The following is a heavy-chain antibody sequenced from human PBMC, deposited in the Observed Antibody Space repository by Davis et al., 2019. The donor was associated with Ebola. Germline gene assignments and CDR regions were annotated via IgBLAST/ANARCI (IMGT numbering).Heavy chain of an antibody. Sequence: GESLKISCAAAGFTVSSNYMSWVRQASGEGLEWGGRIRSKANSYATAYAASVKGRFTISRDDSKNTAYLQMNSLKTEDTAVYYCNSAVAGTGGDYWGQGTLVTVSS. CDR3: NSAVAGTGGDY. CDR1: GFTVSSNY. V-gene: IGHV3-73*01. J-gene: IGHJ4*02. CDR2: IRSKANSYAT. D-gene: IGHD6-19*01.